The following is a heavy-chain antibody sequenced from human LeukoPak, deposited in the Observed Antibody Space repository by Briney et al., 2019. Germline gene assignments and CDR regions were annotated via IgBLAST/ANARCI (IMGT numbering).Heavy chain of an antibody. J-gene: IGHJ4*02. V-gene: IGHV3-21*01. CDR2: ISSSSNYI. D-gene: IGHD3-10*01. Sequence: GGSLRLSCAASGFTFSSYSMNWVRQAPGEGLEWVSSISSSSNYIYYADSVKGRLTISRDNAKNSLYLQMNSLRAEDTAVYYCARDRFSDYWGQGTLVTVSS. CDR3: ARDRFSDY. CDR1: GFTFSSYS.